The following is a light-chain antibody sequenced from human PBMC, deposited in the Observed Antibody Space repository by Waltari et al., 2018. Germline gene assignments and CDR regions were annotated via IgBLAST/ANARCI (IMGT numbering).Light chain of an antibody. CDR1: QGISSW. CDR2: AAS. J-gene: IGKJ4*01. CDR3: QQANSLPVT. Sequence: DSHMTQSPSSVSASVGATATTTCRASQGISSWLAWYQQKPGKALNLLIYAASSLQSGVPSRFGGSGSGTDFPFTISSLQPEDFATYFCQQANSLPVTFGGGTKLEI. V-gene: IGKV1-12*01.